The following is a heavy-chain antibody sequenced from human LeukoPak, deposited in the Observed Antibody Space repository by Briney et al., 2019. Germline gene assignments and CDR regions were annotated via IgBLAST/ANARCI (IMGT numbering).Heavy chain of an antibody. CDR3: ASFGPCSGGSCRDLYNDEISARGGSWFDY. Sequence: PSETLSLTCAVSGGSISSSNWWSWVRQPPGKGLEWIGEINHSGSTNYNPSLKSRVTISVDTSKNQFSLKLSSVTAADTAMYYCASFGPCSGGSCRDLYNDEISARGGSWFDYWGQGTLVTVSS. CDR2: INHSGST. V-gene: IGHV4-4*02. D-gene: IGHD2-15*01. J-gene: IGHJ4*02. CDR1: GGSISSSNW.